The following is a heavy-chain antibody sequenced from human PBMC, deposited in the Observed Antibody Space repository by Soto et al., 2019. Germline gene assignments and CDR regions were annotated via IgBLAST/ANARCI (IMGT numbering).Heavy chain of an antibody. J-gene: IGHJ4*02. V-gene: IGHV3-33*01. CDR1: GFSFSSHG. CDR2: VWFDGSIQ. Sequence: QVQLVQSGGGVVQPGRSLRLSCAASGFSFSSHGMNWVRQAPGKGLEWVAIVWFDGSIQYYADSVKGRFTISRDNSENTLYLQMNNLRVEDTAIYYCARGVAEQWLGFPDFWGQGTLVTVSS. CDR3: ARGVAEQWLGFPDF. D-gene: IGHD6-19*01.